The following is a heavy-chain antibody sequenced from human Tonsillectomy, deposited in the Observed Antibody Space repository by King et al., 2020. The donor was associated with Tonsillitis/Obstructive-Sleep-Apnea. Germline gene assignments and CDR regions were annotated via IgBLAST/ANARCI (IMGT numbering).Heavy chain of an antibody. Sequence: VQLVESGGGVVRPGGSLRLSCAASGFTFNDYGMSWVRQTPGKGLEWVSGINWTGGSTGYADSVKGRFTISRDNAKNSLYLQMNSLRAEDTALYHCARVNDFWSGYCVDYWGQGTLVTVSS. CDR1: GFTFNDYG. CDR2: INWTGGST. V-gene: IGHV3-20*01. CDR3: ARVNDFWSGYCVDY. D-gene: IGHD3-3*01. J-gene: IGHJ4*02.